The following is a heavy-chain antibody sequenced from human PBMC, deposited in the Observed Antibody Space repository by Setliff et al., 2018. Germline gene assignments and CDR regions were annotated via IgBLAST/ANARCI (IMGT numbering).Heavy chain of an antibody. Sequence: ESLKLSCKGSGYSFTSYRIGWVRQMPGKGLEWMGIIYPGDSDTRYSPSFQGQVTISADKSISTAYLQWSSLKASDTAMYYCARSRSNFWSGYFNWFDPWGQGTQVTVSS. CDR3: ARSRSNFWSGYFNWFDP. J-gene: IGHJ5*02. CDR2: IYPGDSDT. CDR1: GYSFTSYR. D-gene: IGHD3-3*01. V-gene: IGHV5-51*01.